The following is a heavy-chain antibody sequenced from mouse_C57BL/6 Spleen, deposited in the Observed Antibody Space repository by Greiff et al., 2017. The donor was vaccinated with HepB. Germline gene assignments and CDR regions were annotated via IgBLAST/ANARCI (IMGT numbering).Heavy chain of an antibody. CDR3: ARDQVGGFAY. V-gene: IGHV5-4*01. CDR2: ISDGGSYT. Sequence: EVHLVESGGGLVKPGGSLKLSCAASGFTFSSYAMPWVRQTPEKRLEWVATISDGGSYTYYPDNVKGRFTITRDKAKNNMYLQMSHLKSEDTAMYYCARDQVGGFAYWGQGTMVTVAA. CDR1: GFTFSSYA. J-gene: IGHJ3*01. D-gene: IGHD1-3*01.